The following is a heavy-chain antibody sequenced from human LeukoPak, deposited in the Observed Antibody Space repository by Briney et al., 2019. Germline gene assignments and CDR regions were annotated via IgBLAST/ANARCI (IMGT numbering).Heavy chain of an antibody. J-gene: IGHJ6*03. CDR2: ISSSSSYI. V-gene: IGHV3-21*01. D-gene: IGHD5-24*01. CDR1: GFTFDDHG. CDR3: ARSPEIYFMDV. Sequence: GGSLRLSCAASGFTFDDHGMNWVRQAPGKGLEWVSSISSSSSYIYYADSVKGRFTISRDNAKNSLYLQMNSLRAEDTAVYYCARSPEIYFMDVWGKGTTVTVSS.